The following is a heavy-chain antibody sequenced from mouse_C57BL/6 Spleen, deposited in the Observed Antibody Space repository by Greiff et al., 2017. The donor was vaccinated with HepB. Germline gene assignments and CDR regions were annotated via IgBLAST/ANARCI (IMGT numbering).Heavy chain of an antibody. J-gene: IGHJ3*01. CDR2: ISYDGSN. D-gene: IGHD4-1*01. CDR3: AREELTVAWFAY. Sequence: DVQLQESGPGLVKPSQSLSLTCSVTGYSITSGYYWNWIRQFPGNKLEWMGYISYDGSNNYNPSLKNRISITRDTSKNQFFLKLNSVTTEDTATYYCAREELTVAWFAYWGQGTLVTVSA. V-gene: IGHV3-6*01. CDR1: GYSITSGYY.